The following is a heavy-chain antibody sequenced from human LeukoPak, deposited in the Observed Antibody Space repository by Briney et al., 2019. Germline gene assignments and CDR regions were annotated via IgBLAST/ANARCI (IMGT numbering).Heavy chain of an antibody. Sequence: GGSLRLSCAASGFMFSSYWMIWVRQAPGEGLEWVANIKQDGSEKYYMSSVRGRFTISRDNAKNSLYLQMNNVRAEDTAVYYCAREEVRSFDNWGQGTLVTVSS. D-gene: IGHD5-24*01. CDR2: IKQDGSEK. CDR1: GFMFSSYW. CDR3: AREEVRSFDN. V-gene: IGHV3-7*03. J-gene: IGHJ4*02.